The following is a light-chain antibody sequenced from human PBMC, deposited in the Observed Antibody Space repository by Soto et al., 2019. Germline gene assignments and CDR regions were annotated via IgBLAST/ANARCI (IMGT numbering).Light chain of an antibody. CDR1: TSNIGSNY. J-gene: IGLJ3*02. CDR2: ESN. CDR3: GTWDNILGAWE. Sequence: QSVLTQPPSVSGAPGQTVTISCSGITSNIGSNYVSWYQQFPGTAPKLLIFESNKRPSGIPDRFSGSKSGTSATLVITGLQTGDEADYYCGTWDNILGAWEFGGGTKLTVL. V-gene: IGLV1-51*02.